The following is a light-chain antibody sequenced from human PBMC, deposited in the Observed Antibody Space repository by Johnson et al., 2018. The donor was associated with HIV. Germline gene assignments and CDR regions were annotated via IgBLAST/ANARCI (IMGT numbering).Light chain of an antibody. CDR2: ENN. V-gene: IGLV1-51*02. Sequence: QLVLTQPPSVSAAPGQKVTISCSGSSSNIGNNYVSWYRQLPGTAPQLLIYENNKRPSGIPDRFSGSKSATSATLGITGLQTGDEADYYFGTWDSSLTVGVFGSGTKVTV. CDR1: SSNIGNNY. CDR3: GTWDSSLTVGV. J-gene: IGLJ1*01.